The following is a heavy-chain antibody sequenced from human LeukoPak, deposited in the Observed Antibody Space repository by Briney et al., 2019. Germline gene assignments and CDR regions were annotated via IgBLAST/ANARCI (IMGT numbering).Heavy chain of an antibody. J-gene: IGHJ5*02. CDR3: AGGYCSSTSCAEFNWFDP. CDR2: ISSNGDST. Sequence: PGGSLGLSCAASGFTFSSYAMHWVRQAPGKGLEYVSAISSNGDSTYHANSVKGRFTISRDNSKNTLFLQMGSLRADDMAVYYCAGGYCSSTSCAEFNWFDPWGQGTLVTVSS. D-gene: IGHD2-2*01. V-gene: IGHV3-64*01. CDR1: GFTFSSYA.